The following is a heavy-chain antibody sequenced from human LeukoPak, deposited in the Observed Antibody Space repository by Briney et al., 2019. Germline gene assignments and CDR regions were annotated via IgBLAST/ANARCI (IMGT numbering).Heavy chain of an antibody. CDR1: GFTFSSYW. V-gene: IGHV3-74*01. D-gene: IGHD6-13*01. Sequence: PGGSLRLSCAASGFTFSSYWMHWVRQAPGKGLVWVSRITSDGSSTRYADSVKGRFTISRDNAKNTLYLQMNSLRAEDTAVYYCAKDRWYSSSWYWGENWFDPWGQGTLVTVSS. J-gene: IGHJ5*02. CDR3: AKDRWYSSSWYWGENWFDP. CDR2: ITSDGSST.